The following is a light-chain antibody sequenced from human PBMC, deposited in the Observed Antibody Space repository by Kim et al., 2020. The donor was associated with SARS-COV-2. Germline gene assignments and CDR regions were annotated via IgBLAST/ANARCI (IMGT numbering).Light chain of an antibody. J-gene: IGKJ1*01. CDR1: QSIGSW. Sequence: SASIGDRVTITGRASQSIGSWLAWYQQKPGKAPNLLIYKASNLESGVPSRFSGSGSGTEFTLTISSLQPDDFATYYCHQYNTYRTFGQGTKVDIK. CDR2: KAS. V-gene: IGKV1-5*03. CDR3: HQYNTYRT.